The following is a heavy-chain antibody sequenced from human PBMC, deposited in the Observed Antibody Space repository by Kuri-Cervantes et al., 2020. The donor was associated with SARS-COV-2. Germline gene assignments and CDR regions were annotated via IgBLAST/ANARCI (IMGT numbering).Heavy chain of an antibody. Sequence: ESLKISCTVSGGSISSSSYYWGWIRQPPGKGLEWIGSIYYSGSTYYNPSLKSRVTISVDTSKNQFSLKLSSVTAADTAVYYCARRDSSSWAIDYWGQGTLVTVSS. CDR2: IYYSGST. V-gene: IGHV4-39*07. D-gene: IGHD6-13*01. CDR1: GGSISSSSYY. J-gene: IGHJ4*02. CDR3: ARRDSSSWAIDY.